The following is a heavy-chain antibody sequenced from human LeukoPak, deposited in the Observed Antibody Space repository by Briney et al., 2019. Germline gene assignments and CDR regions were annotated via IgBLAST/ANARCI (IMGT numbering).Heavy chain of an antibody. Sequence: RGSLRLSCAASGFAFSRNYIHWVRQAPGKGLVWVSRIIPDGSKPDYADSVKGRFTGSRDNAKSTLYLQMNSLRAEDSAVYYCARNSDYGDYLCGQGTLVTVSS. CDR2: IIPDGSKP. CDR3: ARNSDYGDYL. D-gene: IGHD4-17*01. V-gene: IGHV3-74*01. CDR1: GFAFSRNY. J-gene: IGHJ5*02.